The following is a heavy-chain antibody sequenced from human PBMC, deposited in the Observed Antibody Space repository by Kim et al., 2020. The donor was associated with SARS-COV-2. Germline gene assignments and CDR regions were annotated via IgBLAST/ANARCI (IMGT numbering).Heavy chain of an antibody. Sequence: SETLSLTCTVSGGSISSSSYYWGWIRQPPGKGLEWIGSIYYSGSTYYNPSLKSRVTISVDTSKNQFSLKLSSVTAADTAVYYCARQLGYCSGGSCYPTEPYNWFDPWGQGTLVTVSS. CDR2: IYYSGST. D-gene: IGHD2-15*01. CDR1: GGSISSSSYY. V-gene: IGHV4-39*07. CDR3: ARQLGYCSGGSCYPTEPYNWFDP. J-gene: IGHJ5*02.